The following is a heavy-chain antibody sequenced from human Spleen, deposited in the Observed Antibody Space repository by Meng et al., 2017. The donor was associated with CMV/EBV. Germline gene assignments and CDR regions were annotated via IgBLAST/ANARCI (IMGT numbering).Heavy chain of an antibody. CDR2: IRSKAYGGTT. D-gene: IGHD5-18*01. V-gene: IGHV3-49*04. CDR3: SRFRGYPLYYYALDV. Sequence: GGSLRLSCAASGFTFSSYSMNWVRQAPGKGLEWVGFIRSKAYGGTTEYAASVEGRFTISRDDSKSIAYLQMNSLKTEDTAVYYCSRFRGYPLYYYALDVWGQGTTVTVSS. J-gene: IGHJ6*02. CDR1: GFTFSSYS.